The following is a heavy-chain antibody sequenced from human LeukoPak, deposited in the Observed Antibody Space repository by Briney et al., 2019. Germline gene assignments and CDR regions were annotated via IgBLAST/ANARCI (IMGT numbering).Heavy chain of an antibody. CDR1: GFTFSSYA. V-gene: IGHV3-30-3*01. CDR3: ARALAVAGYIDF. Sequence: PGRTLRLSCAASGFTFSSYAMHWVRQAPGRGLEWVALISYDGTNNYYAGSVKGRLTISRDNSKNILYLQMNGLRVEDTAVYSCARALAVAGYIDFWGQGTLVTVSS. J-gene: IGHJ4*02. D-gene: IGHD6-19*01. CDR2: ISYDGTNN.